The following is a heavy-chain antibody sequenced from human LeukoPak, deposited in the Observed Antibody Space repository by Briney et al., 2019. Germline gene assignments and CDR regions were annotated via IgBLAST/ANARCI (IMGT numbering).Heavy chain of an antibody. V-gene: IGHV3-64*01. J-gene: IGHJ4*02. D-gene: IGHD3-22*01. Sequence: GGSLRLSCAASGFTFSSYAMHWVRQAPGKGLEYVSAISSNGGSTYYANSVKGRFTISRDNSKNTLYLQMNSLGAEDTAVYYCAKDLRRRVSSGYNFDYWGQGTLVTVSS. CDR3: AKDLRRRVSSGYNFDY. CDR1: GFTFSSYA. CDR2: ISSNGGST.